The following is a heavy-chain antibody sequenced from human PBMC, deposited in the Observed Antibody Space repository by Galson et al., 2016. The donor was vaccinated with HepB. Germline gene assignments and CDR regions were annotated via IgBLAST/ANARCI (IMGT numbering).Heavy chain of an antibody. CDR1: GFTFSDYY. D-gene: IGHD2-21*02. Sequence: SLRLSCAASGFTFSDYYMNWVRQAPGKGLEWISYISSSGGTIYYADSVKGRFTISKDNFKNTLYLQMNSLRAEDTAVYYCAKVDCGGDCKRFDYWGQGTLVTVSS. V-gene: IGHV3-11*04. CDR3: AKVDCGGDCKRFDY. CDR2: ISSSGGTI. J-gene: IGHJ4*02.